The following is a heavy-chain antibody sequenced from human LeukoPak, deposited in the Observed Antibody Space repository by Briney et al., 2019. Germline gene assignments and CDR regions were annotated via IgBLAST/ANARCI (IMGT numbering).Heavy chain of an antibody. CDR2: ISSSSSYI. J-gene: IGHJ4*02. V-gene: IGHV3-21*01. Sequence: GGSLRLSCAASGFTFSSYSMTWVRQAPGKGLEWVSSISSSSSYIYYADSVKGRFTISRGNSKNTLYLQMNSLRAEDTAVYYCARGAWRQDHFDYWGQGTLVTVSS. CDR3: ARGAWRQDHFDY. CDR1: GFTFSSYS. D-gene: IGHD3-3*01.